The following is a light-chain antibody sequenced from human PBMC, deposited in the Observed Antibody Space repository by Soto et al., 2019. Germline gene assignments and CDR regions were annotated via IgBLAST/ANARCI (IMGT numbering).Light chain of an antibody. CDR2: GAS. CDR1: QSVSSSY. CDR3: QQYDNWPPYT. J-gene: IGKJ2*01. V-gene: IGKV3-20*01. Sequence: EIVLTQSPGTLSLSPGERATLSCRASQSVSSSYLAWYQQKPGQAPRLLIYGASSRATGIPDRFSVSGSGTDFTLTISRLEPEDFAVYYCQQYDNWPPYTFGQGTKLEIK.